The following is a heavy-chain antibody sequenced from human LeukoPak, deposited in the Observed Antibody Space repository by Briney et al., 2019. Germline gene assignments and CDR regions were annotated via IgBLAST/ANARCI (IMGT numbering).Heavy chain of an antibody. V-gene: IGHV4-59*01. J-gene: IGHJ4*02. Sequence: SETLSLTCTVSCGSIRSYYWSWIRQPPGKGLEWIGYIYYTGSTNYNPSLKSRVTISVDTSKNQFSLNLISVTAADTAVYHCARVLPYSSGWGVDYWGQGALVTVSS. CDR1: CGSIRSYY. CDR2: IYYTGST. D-gene: IGHD6-19*01. CDR3: ARVLPYSSGWGVDY.